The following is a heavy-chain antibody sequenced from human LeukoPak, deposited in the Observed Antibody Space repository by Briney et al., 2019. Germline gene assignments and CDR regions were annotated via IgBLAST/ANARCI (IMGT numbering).Heavy chain of an antibody. J-gene: IGHJ4*02. V-gene: IGHV4-39*01. D-gene: IGHD5-24*01. CDR3: ARAIDGYKPFDY. CDR2: IYYSGST. Sequence: PSETLSLTCTVSGGSISSSSYYWGWIRQPPGKGLEWIGSIYYSGSTYYNPSLKSRVTISVDTSKNQFSLKLSSVTAADTAVYYCARAIDGYKPFDYWGQGTLVTVSS. CDR1: GGSISSSSYY.